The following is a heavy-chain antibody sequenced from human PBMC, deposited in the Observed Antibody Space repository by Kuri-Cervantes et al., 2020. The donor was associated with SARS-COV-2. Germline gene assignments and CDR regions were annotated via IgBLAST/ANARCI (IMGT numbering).Heavy chain of an antibody. CDR2: ISSSSYI. Sequence: GGSLRLSCAASGFTFSSYAMSWVRQAPGKGLEWVSSISSSSYIYYADSVKGRFTISRDNSRNSLYLQMNVLRSEDTALYYCVKGQTGTTLSLDNWGQGTLVTVSS. CDR1: GFTFSSYA. V-gene: IGHV3-21*01. J-gene: IGHJ4*02. D-gene: IGHD1-1*01. CDR3: VKGQTGTTLSLDN.